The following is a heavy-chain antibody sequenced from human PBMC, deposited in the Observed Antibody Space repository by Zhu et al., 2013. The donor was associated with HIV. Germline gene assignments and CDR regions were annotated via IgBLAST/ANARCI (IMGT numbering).Heavy chain of an antibody. CDR1: GYTFTSYG. J-gene: IGHJ6*03. V-gene: IGHV1-18*01. CDR3: ARDPALTTARPNYYYYMDV. CDR2: ISAYNGNT. D-gene: IGHD6-6*01. Sequence: QVQLVQSGAEVKKPGASVKVSCKASGYTFTSYGISWVRQAPGQGLEWMGWISAYNGNTNYAQKLQGRVTMTTDTSTSTAYMELRSLRSDDTAVYYCARDPALTTARPNYYYYMDVWGKGTTVTVSS.